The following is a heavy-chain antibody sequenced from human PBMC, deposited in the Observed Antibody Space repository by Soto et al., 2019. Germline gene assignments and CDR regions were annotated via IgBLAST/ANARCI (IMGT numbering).Heavy chain of an antibody. CDR2: IYAGDSES. J-gene: IGHJ6*02. CDR1: GYPFTNYW. CDR3: ARCGLDSYYAMDG. D-gene: IGHD2-21*01. Sequence: GDSLKISCKASGYPFTNYWIEWVRQLPGKGLEWMGIIYAGDSESTYSPSFQGQVTLSVDKSISTAYLHWNSLKASDTAMYYCARCGLDSYYAMDGWGQGTTVTLAS. V-gene: IGHV5-51*01.